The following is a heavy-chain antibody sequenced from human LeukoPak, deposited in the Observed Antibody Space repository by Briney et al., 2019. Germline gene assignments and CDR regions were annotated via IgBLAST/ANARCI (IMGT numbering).Heavy chain of an antibody. V-gene: IGHV1-2*02. D-gene: IGHD3-3*01. CDR1: GYTFTGYY. J-gene: IGHJ4*02. Sequence: ASVKVSCKASGYTFTGYYMHWVRQAPGQGLEWMGWINPNSGGTNYAQKFQGRVTMTRDTSISTAYMELSRLRSDDTAVYYCARERFLEWLPNDYWGPGTLVTVSS. CDR2: INPNSGGT. CDR3: ARERFLEWLPNDY.